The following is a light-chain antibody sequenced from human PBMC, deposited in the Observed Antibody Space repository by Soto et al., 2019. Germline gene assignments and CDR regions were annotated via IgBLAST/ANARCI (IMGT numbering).Light chain of an antibody. V-gene: IGKV3-15*01. J-gene: IGKJ5*01. CDR3: QQYNNWPPIT. Sequence: EIVLTQSPGTLSLSPGERATLSCRASQSVRTSLAWYQQKPGQAPRLLIYGASTRATGVPARFSGSGSGTEFTLTINTLQSDDFAVYYCQQYNNWPPITFGQGTRLEIK. CDR2: GAS. CDR1: QSVRTS.